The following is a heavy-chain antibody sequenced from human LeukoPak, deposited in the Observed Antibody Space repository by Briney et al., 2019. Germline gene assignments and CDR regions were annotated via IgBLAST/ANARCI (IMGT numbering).Heavy chain of an antibody. CDR3: ARRFGSGDYFDY. D-gene: IGHD2-15*01. V-gene: IGHV4-61*08. J-gene: IGHJ4*02. CDR2: IYYSGTT. CDR1: GGSISSGGYY. Sequence: SSETLSLTCTVSGGSISSGGYYWSWIRQPPGKGLEWIGYIYYSGTTNNNPSLKSQVTISIDTSKKQFSLKLSSVTAADTAIYYCARRFGSGDYFDYWGQGTLVTVSS.